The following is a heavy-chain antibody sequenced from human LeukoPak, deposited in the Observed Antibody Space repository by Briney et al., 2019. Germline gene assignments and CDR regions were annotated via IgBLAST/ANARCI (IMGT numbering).Heavy chain of an antibody. Sequence: SETLSLTCTVSGGSISSSSYYWGWIRQPPGKGLEWIGSIYYSGSTYYNPSLKSRVTISVDTSKNQFSLKLSSVTAADTAVYYCARDAADYGDYAGYYYYMDVWGKGTTVTVSS. CDR1: GGSISSSSYY. J-gene: IGHJ6*03. CDR2: IYYSGST. CDR3: ARDAADYGDYAGYYYYMDV. V-gene: IGHV4-39*07. D-gene: IGHD4-17*01.